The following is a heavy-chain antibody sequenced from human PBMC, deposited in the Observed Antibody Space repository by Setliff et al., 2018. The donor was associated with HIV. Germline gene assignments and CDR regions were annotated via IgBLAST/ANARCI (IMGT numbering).Heavy chain of an antibody. CDR2: IYTPVST. Sequence: SETLSLTCTVSGDSISNYYWSWVRQPPGKGLEWIGYIYTPVSTNYNPSLKSRVTMSVDTSKNQFSLRLTSVTAADTAVYFCARRRINMIMMLNYLDYWGQGTLVTVSS. D-gene: IGHD3-22*01. CDR3: ARRRINMIMMLNYLDY. J-gene: IGHJ4*02. V-gene: IGHV4-4*09. CDR1: GDSISNYY.